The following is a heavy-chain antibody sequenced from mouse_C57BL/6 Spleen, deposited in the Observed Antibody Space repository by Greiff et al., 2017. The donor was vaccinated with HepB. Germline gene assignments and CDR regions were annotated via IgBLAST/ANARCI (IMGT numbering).Heavy chain of an antibody. CDR1: GYSITSGYY. CDR3: AREGYFDYFDY. Sequence: EVHLVESGPGLVKPSQSLSLTCSVTGYSITSGYYWNWIRQFPGNKLEWMGYISYDGSNNYNPSLKNRISITRDTSKNQFFLKLNSVTTEDTATYYCAREGYFDYFDYWGQGTTLTVSS. CDR2: ISYDGSN. V-gene: IGHV3-6*01. J-gene: IGHJ2*01. D-gene: IGHD3-1*01.